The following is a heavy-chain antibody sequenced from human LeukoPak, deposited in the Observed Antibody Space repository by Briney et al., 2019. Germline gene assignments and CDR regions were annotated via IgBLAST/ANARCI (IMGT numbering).Heavy chain of an antibody. J-gene: IGHJ4*02. CDR3: AKDHSTHYYGSGTYGPRGYSDY. Sequence: PGGSLRLSCAASGFTFRSYGMHWVRQAPGKGLEWVAVIWDDGNNNYYADSVKGRFTISRDNSKNTLYLQMNSLRVEDTAVYYCAKDHSTHYYGSGTYGPRGYSDYWGQGTLVTVPS. V-gene: IGHV3-33*06. CDR1: GFTFRSYG. CDR2: IWDDGNNN. D-gene: IGHD3-10*01.